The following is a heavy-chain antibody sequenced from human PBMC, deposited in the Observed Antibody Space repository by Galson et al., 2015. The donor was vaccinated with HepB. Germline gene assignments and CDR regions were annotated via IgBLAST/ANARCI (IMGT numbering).Heavy chain of an antibody. D-gene: IGHD1-26*01. V-gene: IGHV1-46*01. Sequence: SVKVSCKASGYTFTSYYMHWVRQAPGQGLEWMGIINPSGGSTSYAQKFQGRVTMTRDTSTSTVYMELSSLRSEDTAVYYCARGPNGGATSGAFDIWGQGTMVTVSS. CDR3: ARGPNGGATSGAFDI. CDR1: GYTFTSYY. CDR2: INPSGGST. J-gene: IGHJ3*02.